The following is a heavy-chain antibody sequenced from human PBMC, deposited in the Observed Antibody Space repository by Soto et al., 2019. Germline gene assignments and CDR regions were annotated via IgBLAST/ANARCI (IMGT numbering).Heavy chain of an antibody. CDR3: VRDGTKTLRDWFDP. J-gene: IGHJ5*02. CDR2: IYATGST. Sequence: QVQLQESGPGLVKPSETLSLTCTVSGASISGFYWSWIRKCAGKELEWIGRIYATGSTDYKPTLKSRVIMSVDTSKKQFSLKLRSVTAADTAVYYCVRDGTKTLRDWFDPCSQGISVTVSS. CDR1: GASISGFY. V-gene: IGHV4-4*07. D-gene: IGHD1-1*01.